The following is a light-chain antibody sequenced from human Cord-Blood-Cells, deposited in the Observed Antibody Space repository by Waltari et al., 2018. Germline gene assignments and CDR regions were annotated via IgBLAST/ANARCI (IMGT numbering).Light chain of an antibody. V-gene: IGKV1-39*01. CDR2: AAS. CDR1: QSISSY. Sequence: DIQMTPSTSSLSTSVGDRVTITCRASQSISSYLNWYQQKPGIAPKLLIYAASSLQSGVPSRFSGSGSGTDFTLTISSLQPEDFATYYCQQSYSTPYTFGQGTKLEIK. J-gene: IGKJ2*01. CDR3: QQSYSTPYT.